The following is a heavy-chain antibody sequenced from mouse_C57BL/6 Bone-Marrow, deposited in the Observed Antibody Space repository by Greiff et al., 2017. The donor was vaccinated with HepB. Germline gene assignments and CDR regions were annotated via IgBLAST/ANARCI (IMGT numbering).Heavy chain of an antibody. CDR1: GYTFTSYW. CDR3: AREGITTVVAQYYYAMDY. V-gene: IGHV1-69*01. D-gene: IGHD1-1*01. Sequence: VQLQQPGAELVMPGASVKLSCKASGYTFTSYWMHWVKQRPGQGLEWIGEIDPSDSYTNYNQKFKGKSTLTVDKSSSTAYMQLSSLTSEDSAVYYCAREGITTVVAQYYYAMDYWGQGTSVTVSS. CDR2: IDPSDSYT. J-gene: IGHJ4*01.